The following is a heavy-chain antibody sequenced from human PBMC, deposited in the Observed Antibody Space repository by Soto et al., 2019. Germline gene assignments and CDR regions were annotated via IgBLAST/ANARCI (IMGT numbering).Heavy chain of an antibody. CDR3: ARLITIFGVVIAFDP. V-gene: IGHV1-3*01. D-gene: IGHD3-3*01. J-gene: IGHJ5*02. CDR1: GYTFTSYA. CDR2: INAGNGNT. Sequence: GASVKVSCKASGYTFTSYAMHWVRQAPGQRLEWMGWINAGNGNTKYSQKFQGRVTITRDTSASTAYMELSSLRSEDTAVYYCARLITIFGVVIAFDPWGQGTLVTVSS.